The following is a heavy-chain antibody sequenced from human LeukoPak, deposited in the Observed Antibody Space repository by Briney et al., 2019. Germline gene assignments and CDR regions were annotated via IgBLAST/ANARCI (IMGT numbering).Heavy chain of an antibody. J-gene: IGHJ6*02. CDR2: IVVGSGNT. CDR1: GFTFTSSA. D-gene: IGHD3-16*01. CDR3: AADLGSLVRGLDYYAMDV. V-gene: IGHV1-58*02. Sequence: TSVKVSCQASGFTFTSSAMQWVRQARGQRLAWIGWIVVGSGNTNYAQKFQERVTITRDMSTSTVYMELSSLRSEDTAVYFCAADLGSLVRGLDYYAMDVWGQGTTVTVSS.